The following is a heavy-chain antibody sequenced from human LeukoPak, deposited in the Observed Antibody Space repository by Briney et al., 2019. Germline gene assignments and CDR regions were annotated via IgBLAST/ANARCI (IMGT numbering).Heavy chain of an antibody. J-gene: IGHJ4*02. CDR2: INPNSGGT. Sequence: ASVKVSCNASGYTFTGYYMHWVRQAPGQGLEWMGWINPNSGGTNYAQKFQGRVTMTRDTSISTAYMELSRLRSDDTAVYYCARDGFGRTIVGAPNGFDYWGQGTLVTVSS. CDR1: GYTFTGYY. D-gene: IGHD1-26*01. CDR3: ARDGFGRTIVGAPNGFDY. V-gene: IGHV1-2*02.